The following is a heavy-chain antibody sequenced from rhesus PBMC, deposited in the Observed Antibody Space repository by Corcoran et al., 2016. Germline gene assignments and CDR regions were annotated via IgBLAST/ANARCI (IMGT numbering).Heavy chain of an antibody. V-gene: IGHV3S5*01. CDR1: GFTFSSYG. CDR3: ANYDDGSSYDFDY. J-gene: IGHJ4*01. Sequence: EVQLVESGGGLVQPGGSLRLSCAASGFTFSSYGMTWVRQAPGKGLEWVSYISNGGCSKYDADSWKGRFNISRDNSKNTLSLQMNSLRAEDTAVYDCANYDDGSSYDFDYWGQGVLVTVSS. CDR2: ISNGGCSK. D-gene: IGHD4-29*01.